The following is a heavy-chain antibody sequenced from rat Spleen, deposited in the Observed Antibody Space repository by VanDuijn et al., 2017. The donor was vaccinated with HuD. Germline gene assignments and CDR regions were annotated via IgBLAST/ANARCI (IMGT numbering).Heavy chain of an antibody. CDR3: ARHWGY. J-gene: IGHJ2*01. CDR1: GYSITSGYG. CDR2: INSEGST. V-gene: IGHV3-3*01. D-gene: IGHD4-6*01. Sequence: EVQLQESGPGLVKPSQSLSLTCSVPGYSITSGYGWNWIRKFPGNKLEWMGYINSEGSTNYNPPLKSRISITRDTSKNQFFLQVNSVTTEDTATYYCARHWGYWGQGVMVTVSS.